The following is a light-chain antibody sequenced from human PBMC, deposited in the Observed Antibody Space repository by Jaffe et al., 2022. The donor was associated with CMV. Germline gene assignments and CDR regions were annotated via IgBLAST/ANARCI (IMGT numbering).Light chain of an antibody. V-gene: IGKV1-39*01. CDR2: GAS. CDR1: QSINSY. Sequence: DIQMTQSPSSLSASVGDRVTISCRASQSINSYLNWYQQKPGKAPKLMINGASSLQSGVPSRFSGSESGTDFTLTISSLQPEDFATYYCQQSYNTPWTFGQGTKLEIE. CDR3: QQSYNTPWT. J-gene: IGKJ1*01.